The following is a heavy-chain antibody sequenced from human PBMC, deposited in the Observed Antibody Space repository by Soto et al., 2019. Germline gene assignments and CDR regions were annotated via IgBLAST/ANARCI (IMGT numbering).Heavy chain of an antibody. D-gene: IGHD6-13*01. CDR2: ISYDGSNK. V-gene: IGHV3-30-3*01. Sequence: GSLRLSCAASGXTFSSYAMHWVRQAPGKGLEWVAVISYDGSNKYYADSVKGRFTISRDNSKKTLYLQMNSLRAEDTAVYYCARVAAAGTLYFDLWGRGTLGTVSS. J-gene: IGHJ2*01. CDR3: ARVAAAGTLYFDL. CDR1: GXTFSSYA.